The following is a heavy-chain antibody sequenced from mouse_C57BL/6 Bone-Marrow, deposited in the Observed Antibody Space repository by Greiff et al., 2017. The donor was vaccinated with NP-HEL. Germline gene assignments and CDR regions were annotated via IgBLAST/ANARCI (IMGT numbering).Heavy chain of an antibody. CDR3: SSYRRFAY. CDR2: IYPGDGDT. J-gene: IGHJ3*01. CDR1: GYAFSSYW. D-gene: IGHD2-14*01. Sequence: QVQLKESGAELVKPGASVKISCKASGYAFSSYWMKWVKQRPGKVLEWIGQIYPGDGDTNYNGKFKGKATQTADKSSSTAYMQLSGLTSEDSAVYFCSSYRRFAYWGQGTLVTVSA. V-gene: IGHV1-80*01.